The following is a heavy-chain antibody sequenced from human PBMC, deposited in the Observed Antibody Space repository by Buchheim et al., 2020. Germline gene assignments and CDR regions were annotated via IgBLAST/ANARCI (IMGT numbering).Heavy chain of an antibody. CDR1: GGSISSYY. CDR3: ARSFLGDSSDY. Sequence: QVQLQESGPGLVKPSETLSLTCTVSGGSISSYYWSWIRQPPGKGLEWIGYIYYSGSTNYNPSLKSRVTISVDTSKNQFSLKLSSVTAADTAVYYCARSFLGDSSDYWGQGTL. CDR2: IYYSGST. V-gene: IGHV4-59*01. J-gene: IGHJ4*02. D-gene: IGHD3-22*01.